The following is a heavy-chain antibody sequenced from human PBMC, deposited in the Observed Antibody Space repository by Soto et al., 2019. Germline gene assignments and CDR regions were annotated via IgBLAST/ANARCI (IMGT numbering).Heavy chain of an antibody. CDR1: GFTLSTYW. D-gene: IGHD2-15*01. CDR2: ISSGGTYT. CDR3: ARTFVDGMAGFGP. Sequence: GGSLRLSCAASGFTLSTYWMHWVRQVPGKGLVWVSRISSGGTYTNYADSVKVRFTISRYSARNTLFLQMNYLTGEDTAVYYCARTFVDGMAGFGPWGQGTLVTVSS. J-gene: IGHJ5*02. V-gene: IGHV3-74*01.